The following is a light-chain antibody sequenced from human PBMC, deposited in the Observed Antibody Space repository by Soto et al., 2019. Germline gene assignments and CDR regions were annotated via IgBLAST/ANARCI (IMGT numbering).Light chain of an antibody. Sequence: DIQMTQSPSSLSASVGDRVTITCRASQSISSYLNWYQHKPGKAPKLLIYAASSLQTGVPSRFSGSRSGTDFALTISSLQRYDFATYYCQQTDSFPRTFGQGTKVDIK. V-gene: IGKV1-39*01. CDR3: QQTDSFPRT. J-gene: IGKJ1*01. CDR1: QSISSY. CDR2: AAS.